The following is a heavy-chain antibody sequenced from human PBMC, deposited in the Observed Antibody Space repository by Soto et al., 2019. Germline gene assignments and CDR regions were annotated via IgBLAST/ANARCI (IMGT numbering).Heavy chain of an antibody. Sequence: PGGSLRLSCAASGFTFSSYCMHWVRPAPGKGLEWVAVISYDGSNKYYADSVKGRFTISRDNSKNTLYLQMNSLRAEDTAVYYCAREVIRRYYDSSGWLDYWGQGTLVNVSS. CDR2: ISYDGSNK. J-gene: IGHJ4*02. V-gene: IGHV3-30*03. CDR1: GFTFSSYC. D-gene: IGHD3-22*01. CDR3: AREVIRRYYDSSGWLDY.